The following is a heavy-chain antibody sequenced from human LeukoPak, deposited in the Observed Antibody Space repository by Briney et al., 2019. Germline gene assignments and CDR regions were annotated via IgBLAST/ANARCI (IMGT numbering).Heavy chain of an antibody. J-gene: IGHJ3*02. V-gene: IGHV5-10-1*01. Sequence: PGESLRISCKVSGYSFPSYWITWVRQVPGKGLEWMGRIAPSDSYTNYNPSFEGHVTMSVEKSITTVYLQWSSLKASDTAMYYCACARGSYWLGCLTEPPIFDAFDIWGQGTMVTVSS. CDR1: GYSFPSYW. CDR2: IAPSDSYT. D-gene: IGHD1-26*01. CDR3: ACARGSYWLGCLTEPPIFDAFDI.